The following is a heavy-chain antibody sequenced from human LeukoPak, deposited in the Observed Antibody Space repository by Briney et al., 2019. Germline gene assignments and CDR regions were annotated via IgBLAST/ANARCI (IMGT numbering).Heavy chain of an antibody. CDR3: ARDGGR. CDR2: IYTSGST. D-gene: IGHD2-15*01. J-gene: IGHJ4*02. V-gene: IGHV4-61*02. CDR1: GGSISSGSYY. Sequence: SQTLSLTCTVSGGSISSGSYYWSWIRQPAGKGLEWIGRIYTSGSTNYNPSLKSRVTISVDTSKNQFSLKLSSVTAADTAVYYCARDGGRWGQGTLVTASS.